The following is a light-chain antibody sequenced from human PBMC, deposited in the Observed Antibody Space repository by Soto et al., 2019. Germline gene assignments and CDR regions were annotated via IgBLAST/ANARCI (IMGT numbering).Light chain of an antibody. J-gene: IGKJ1*01. CDR2: DAS. V-gene: IGKV1-NL1*01. CDR3: QQYGT. CDR1: QDIRKY. Sequence: EIQMTQSPSSLSASVGDRVTITCQASQDIRKYLAWYQQKPGQAPRLLIYDASVRATGIPDRFSGRGSGTEFTLTISSLQSEDFAVYYCQQYGTFGQGTKVDIK.